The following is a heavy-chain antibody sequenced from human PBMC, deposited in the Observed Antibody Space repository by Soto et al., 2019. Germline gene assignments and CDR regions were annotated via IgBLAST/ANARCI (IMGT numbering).Heavy chain of an antibody. V-gene: IGHV1-18*03. CDR2: ISAYNGNT. J-gene: IGHJ4*02. CDR1: GYTFSSYH. CDR3: ARDLPPVDY. Sequence: QIQLVQSGAEVKKPGASVKVSCKASGYTFSSYHITWVRQAPGQGLEWMGWISAYNGNTNYAQNLQGRVTMTTDPSTSTAYMELRSLRSDDMAVYYCARDLPPVDYWGQGTLVTVSS.